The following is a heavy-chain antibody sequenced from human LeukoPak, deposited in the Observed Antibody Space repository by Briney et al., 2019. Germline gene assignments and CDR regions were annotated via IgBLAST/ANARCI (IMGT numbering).Heavy chain of an antibody. J-gene: IGHJ4*02. CDR3: ARDYYDILTGSGPIDY. CDR2: ISYDGSNK. Sequence: GGSLRLSCAASGFTFSSYAMHWVRQAPGKGLEWVAVISYDGSNKYYADSVKGRFTISRDNSKNTLYLQMNSLRAEDTAVYYCARDYYDILTGSGPIDYWGQGTLVTVSP. V-gene: IGHV3-30*04. CDR1: GFTFSSYA. D-gene: IGHD3-9*01.